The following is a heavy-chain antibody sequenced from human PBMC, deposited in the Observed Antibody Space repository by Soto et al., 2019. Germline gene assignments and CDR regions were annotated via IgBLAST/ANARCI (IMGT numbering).Heavy chain of an antibody. J-gene: IGHJ3*02. CDR3: ARYCSGGSCKARYAFDI. CDR2: INPNSGGT. D-gene: IGHD2-15*01. CDR1: GYTFTGYY. Sequence: ASVKVSCKASGYTFTGYYMHWVRQAPGQGLEWMGWINPNSGGTNYAQKFQGRVTMTRDTSISTAYMELSRLRSDDTAVYYCARYCSGGSCKARYAFDIWGQGTMVPVSS. V-gene: IGHV1-2*02.